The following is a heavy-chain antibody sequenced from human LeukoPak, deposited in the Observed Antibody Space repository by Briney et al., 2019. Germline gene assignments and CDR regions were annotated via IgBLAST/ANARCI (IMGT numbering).Heavy chain of an antibody. CDR1: GYTFTNYY. CDR2: INPNGGST. CDR3: ARDDITAAAGY. V-gene: IGHV1-46*01. D-gene: IGHD6-25*01. Sequence: ASVKVSCKASGYTFTNYYVHWVRQAPGQGLEWMGIINPNGGSTNYAQKFQGRVTMTRDTSTSTVYMELSSLRSEDTAVYYCARDDITAAAGYWGQGTLVTVSS. J-gene: IGHJ4*02.